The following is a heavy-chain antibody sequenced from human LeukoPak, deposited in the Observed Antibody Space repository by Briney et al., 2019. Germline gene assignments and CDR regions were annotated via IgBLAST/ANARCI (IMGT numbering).Heavy chain of an antibody. CDR1: GYTFTSYD. D-gene: IGHD2-15*01. CDR2: MNPNSGNT. CDR3: ARKDCSGGSCYSNWFDP. J-gene: IGHJ5*02. Sequence: ASVKVSCKASGYTFTSYDTNWVRQATGQGLEWMGWMNPNSGNTGYAQKFQGRVTITRNTSISTAYMELSSLRSEDTAVYYCARKDCSGGSCYSNWFDPWGQGTLVTVSS. V-gene: IGHV1-8*03.